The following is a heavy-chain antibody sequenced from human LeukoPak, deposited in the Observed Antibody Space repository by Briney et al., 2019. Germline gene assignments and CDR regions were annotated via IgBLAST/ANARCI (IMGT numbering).Heavy chain of an antibody. CDR3: ARDLFGVAGVDY. CDR1: GFTFSSHS. D-gene: IGHD3-3*01. J-gene: IGHJ4*02. V-gene: IGHV3-21*01. Sequence: GGSLRLSCAASGFTFSSHSMNWVRQAPGKGLEWVSSISSSSSYVYYADSVKGRFTISRDNAKNSLYLQMNSLRAEDTAVYYCARDLFGVAGVDYWGQGTLVTVSS. CDR2: ISSSSSYV.